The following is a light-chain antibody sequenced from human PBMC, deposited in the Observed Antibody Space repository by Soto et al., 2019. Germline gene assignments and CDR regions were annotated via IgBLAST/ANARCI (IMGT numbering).Light chain of an antibody. Sequence: DIQMTQSPSFLSASVGDRVTITCRASQDIRSSLNWYQQKPGKAPKFLIYVASSLQTGVPPRFSGSGSGTDFTLTISGLQAEDYATYFCQQTYGAPPWTFGQGTKVEV. CDR3: QQTYGAPPWT. J-gene: IGKJ1*01. V-gene: IGKV1-39*01. CDR1: QDIRSS. CDR2: VAS.